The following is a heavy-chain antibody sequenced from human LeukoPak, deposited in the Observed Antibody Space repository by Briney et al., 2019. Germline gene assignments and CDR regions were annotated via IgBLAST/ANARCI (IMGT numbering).Heavy chain of an antibody. CDR2: INHSGST. CDR1: GGSFSGYY. V-gene: IGHV4-34*01. D-gene: IGHD3-10*01. J-gene: IGHJ4*02. Sequence: PSETLSLTCAVYGGSFSGYYWSWIRQPPGKGLEWIGEINHSGSTNYNPSLKSRVTISVDTSKNQFSLKLSSVTAADTAVYYCARAPMVRGPFYWGQGTLVTVSS. CDR3: ARAPMVRGPFY.